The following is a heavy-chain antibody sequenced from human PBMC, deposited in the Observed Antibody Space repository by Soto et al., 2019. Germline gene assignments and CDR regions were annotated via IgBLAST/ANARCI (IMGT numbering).Heavy chain of an antibody. J-gene: IGHJ6*02. Sequence: QVQLVQSGAEVKKPGSSVKVSYKASGGTFSSYAISWVRQAPGQGLEWMGGIIPIFGTANYAQKFQGRVTITADESTSTAYMELSSLRSEDTAVYYCARLLTLYYDSSGNYGMDVWGQGTTVTVSS. CDR3: ARLLTLYYDSSGNYGMDV. D-gene: IGHD3-22*01. CDR2: IIPIFGTA. CDR1: GGTFSSYA. V-gene: IGHV1-69*12.